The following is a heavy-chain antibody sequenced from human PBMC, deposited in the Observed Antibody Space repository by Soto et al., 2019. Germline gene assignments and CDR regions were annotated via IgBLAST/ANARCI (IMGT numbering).Heavy chain of an antibody. D-gene: IGHD3-3*01. Sequence: QVPLVQSGAEVKKPGASVKVSCKASGYTFTSYAMHWVRQAPGQRLEWMGWINAGNGNTKYSQKFQGRVTITRDTSASTAYMELSSLRSEDTAVYYCARGGVITIFGVVTINWFDPWGQGTLVTVSS. CDR1: GYTFTSYA. V-gene: IGHV1-3*01. J-gene: IGHJ5*02. CDR2: INAGNGNT. CDR3: ARGGVITIFGVVTINWFDP.